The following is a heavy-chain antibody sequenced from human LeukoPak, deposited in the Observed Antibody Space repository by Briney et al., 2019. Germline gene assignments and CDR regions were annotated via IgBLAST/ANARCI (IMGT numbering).Heavy chain of an antibody. V-gene: IGHV4-39*01. CDR2: IYYSGST. Sequence: SETLSLTCTVSGGSISSSSYYWGWIRQPPGKGLEWIGSIYYSGSTYYNPSLKSRVTISVDTSKNQFSLKLSSVTAADTAVYYCARLTRFRDGYNPPLGYWGQGTLSPSPQ. J-gene: IGHJ4*02. CDR3: ARLTRFRDGYNPPLGY. D-gene: IGHD5-24*01. CDR1: GGSISSSSYY.